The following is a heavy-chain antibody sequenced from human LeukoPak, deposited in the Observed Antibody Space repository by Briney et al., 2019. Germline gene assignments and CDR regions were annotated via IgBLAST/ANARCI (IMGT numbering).Heavy chain of an antibody. CDR3: ARAAPRSSSIETYFFDY. D-gene: IGHD6-13*01. CDR2: MNPNSGNT. Sequence: ASVKVSCKASGYTFTSYDINWVRQATGQGLEWMGWMNPNSGNTGYAQKLQGRVTMTRNTSISTAYMELSSLRSEDTAVYYCARAAPRSSSIETYFFDYWGQGTLVTVSS. V-gene: IGHV1-8*01. CDR1: GYTFTSYD. J-gene: IGHJ4*02.